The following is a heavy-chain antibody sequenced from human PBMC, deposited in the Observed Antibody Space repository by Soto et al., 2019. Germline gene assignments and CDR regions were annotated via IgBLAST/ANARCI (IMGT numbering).Heavy chain of an antibody. J-gene: IGHJ4*02. CDR3: ARGELATLYFHY. V-gene: IGHV4-30-2*05. D-gene: IGHD5-12*01. CDR2: IYYSGST. Sequence: SETLSLTCAVSGGSISSGGYSWSWIRQPPGKGLEWIGYIYYSGSTYYNPSLKSRVTISVDTSKNQFSLKLSSVAAADTAVYYCARGELATLYFHYWGQATLVTVSS. CDR1: GGSISSGGYS.